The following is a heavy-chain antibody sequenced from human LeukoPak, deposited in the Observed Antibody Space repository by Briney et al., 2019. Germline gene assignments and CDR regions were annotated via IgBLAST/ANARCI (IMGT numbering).Heavy chain of an antibody. D-gene: IGHD3-22*01. CDR3: ARGVGHHDSTGYYEWTDH. J-gene: IGHJ4*02. CDR2: IYYSGST. CDR1: GGSISGYY. Sequence: SETLSLTCTVSGGSISGYYWKWIRQTPGKGLEWIGYIYYSGSTNYNPSFKSRVTMSLDTSKNQFSLRLSSVTAADTAVYYCARGVGHHDSTGYYEWTDHWGQGILVTVSS. V-gene: IGHV4-59*01.